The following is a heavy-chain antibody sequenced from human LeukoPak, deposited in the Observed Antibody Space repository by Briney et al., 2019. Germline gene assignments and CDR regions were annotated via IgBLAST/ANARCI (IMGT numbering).Heavy chain of an antibody. Sequence: ESGGSLRLSCAASGFTVSSNYMSWVRQAPGKGLEWVSVIYSGGSTYYADSVKGRFTISRDNSKNTLYLQMNSLRAEDTAVYYCARDRGGSSDAFDIWGQGTMVTVSS. CDR1: GFTVSSNY. D-gene: IGHD2-2*01. J-gene: IGHJ3*02. CDR3: ARDRGGSSDAFDI. V-gene: IGHV3-53*01. CDR2: IYSGGST.